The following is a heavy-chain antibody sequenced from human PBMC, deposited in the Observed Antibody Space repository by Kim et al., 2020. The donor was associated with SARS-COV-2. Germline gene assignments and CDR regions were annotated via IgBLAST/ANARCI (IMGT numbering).Heavy chain of an antibody. D-gene: IGHD3-22*01. CDR1: GFTFSSYS. J-gene: IGHJ4*02. CDR3: ARAGDSSGYWRSPVDY. Sequence: GGSLRLSCAASGFTFSSYSMNWVRQAPGKGLEWVSSISSSSSYIYYADSVKGRFTISRDNAKNSLYLQMNSLRVEDTAVYYCARAGDSSGYWRSPVDYWGQGTLVTVSS. CDR2: ISSSSSYI. V-gene: IGHV3-21*01.